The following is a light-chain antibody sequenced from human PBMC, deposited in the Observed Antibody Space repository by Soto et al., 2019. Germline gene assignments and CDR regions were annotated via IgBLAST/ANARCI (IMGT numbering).Light chain of an antibody. V-gene: IGKV3-20*01. CDR2: GAA. Sequence: EIVLTQSPGTLSLSPGERATLSCRASQSVSSNYLAWYQQKPGQAPRLLISGAASRATGIPDRFSGSGSGTEFSLTISRLEPEDYAVYYCHQYGISPFGGGTKVEIK. J-gene: IGKJ4*01. CDR3: HQYGISP. CDR1: QSVSSNY.